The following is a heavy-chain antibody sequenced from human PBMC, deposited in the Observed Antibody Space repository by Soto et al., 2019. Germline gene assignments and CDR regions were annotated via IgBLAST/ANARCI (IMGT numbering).Heavy chain of an antibody. J-gene: IGHJ4*02. V-gene: IGHV1-8*01. D-gene: IGHD6-19*01. CDR3: ARERSSGWYVDY. Sequence: QVQLVQSGAEVKKPGASVKVSCNASGYTFTSYDINWVRQATGQGLEWMGWMNPNSGNTAYAQKFQGRVTMTRNTSISTVYMELSSLISEDTAVYYCARERSSGWYVDYWGQGTLVTVSS. CDR1: GYTFTSYD. CDR2: MNPNSGNT.